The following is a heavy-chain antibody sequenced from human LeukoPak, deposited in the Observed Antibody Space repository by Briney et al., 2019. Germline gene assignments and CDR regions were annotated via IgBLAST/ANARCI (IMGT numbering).Heavy chain of an antibody. CDR3: ASFRWGIGFEY. J-gene: IGHJ4*02. CDR1: GGSFSGYY. Sequence: PSETLSLTCDVYGGSFSGYYWSFIRQTPGKGLEWIGEISHSGSTNYHRSLKRRLTISVEKSKKKCSLKRNSVTAADTAVYYCASFRWGIGFEYWGQGTLVTVSS. D-gene: IGHD3-16*01. CDR2: ISHSGST. V-gene: IGHV4-34*01.